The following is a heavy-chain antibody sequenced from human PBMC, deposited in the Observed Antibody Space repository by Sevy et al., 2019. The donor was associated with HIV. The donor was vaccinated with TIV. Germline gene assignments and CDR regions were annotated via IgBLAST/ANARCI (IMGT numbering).Heavy chain of an antibody. V-gene: IGHV3-30-3*01. CDR1: GFTFRTYA. D-gene: IGHD1-26*01. Sequence: GGSLRLSCAASGFTFRTYALHWVRQAPGRGLEWLALISSNGDNAFYANSVRGRLTVSRDNSMNTLSLQMSSLTAEDTAVYYCARGTGWELTSFLAHWGQGTLVTVSS. CDR3: ARGTGWELTSFLAH. CDR2: ISSNGDNA. J-gene: IGHJ4*02.